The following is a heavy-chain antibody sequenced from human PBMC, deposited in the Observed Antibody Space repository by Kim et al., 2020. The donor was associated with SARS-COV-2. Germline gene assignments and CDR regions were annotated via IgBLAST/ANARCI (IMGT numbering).Heavy chain of an antibody. Sequence: GGSLRLSCAASGFTFSSYAMSLVRQAPGKGLEWVSAISGSGGSTYYADSVKGRFTISRDNSKNTLYLQMNSLRAEDTAVYYCAKVPSYYDILTGYCFDYWGRGNLVSVPS. CDR3: AKVPSYYDILTGYCFDY. D-gene: IGHD3-9*01. J-gene: IGHJ4*02. CDR2: ISGSGGST. V-gene: IGHV3-23*01. CDR1: GFTFSSYA.